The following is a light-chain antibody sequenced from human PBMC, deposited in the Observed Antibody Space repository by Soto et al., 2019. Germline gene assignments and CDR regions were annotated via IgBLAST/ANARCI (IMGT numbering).Light chain of an antibody. Sequence: EIVMTQSPATLSVSPGARAPLSCRASQSISSNLAWYQQKPGQAPRLLMFRTSSRATGFPARFSGSGSGTEFNLTISSLQSEDFGVYYCQQYNNWPRATFGGGTKVDNK. V-gene: IGKV3-15*01. CDR2: RTS. CDR3: QQYNNWPRAT. CDR1: QSISSN. J-gene: IGKJ4*01.